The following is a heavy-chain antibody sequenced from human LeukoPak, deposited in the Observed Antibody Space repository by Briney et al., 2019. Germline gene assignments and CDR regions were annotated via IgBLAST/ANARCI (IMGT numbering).Heavy chain of an antibody. V-gene: IGHV4-59*01. CDR1: GGTISRNY. J-gene: IGHJ3*02. Sequence: SETLSLTCTVSGGTISRNYWSWIRQPPGKGLEWVAYIDYIGSTNYSPPLKSRLTISMDASKNQFSLNLRSVTAADTAVYYCARDRRRELLHAFDIWGQGTMVTVSS. D-gene: IGHD1-7*01. CDR2: IDYIGST. CDR3: ARDRRRELLHAFDI.